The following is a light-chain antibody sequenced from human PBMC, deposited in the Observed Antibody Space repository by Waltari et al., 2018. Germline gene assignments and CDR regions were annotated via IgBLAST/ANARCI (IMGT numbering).Light chain of an antibody. V-gene: IGLV2-14*03. CDR3: SSYVGSNYV. J-gene: IGLJ1*01. CDR1: SIDVGGHNY. CDR2: GVS. Sequence: QSALTQPASVSGSPGQSIPISCTGTSIDVGGHNYVSWYQQHPGKAPKLMIYGVSSRPSGVSNRFSGSKSGNTASLTISGLQAEDEADYYCSSYVGSNYVFGSGTKVTVL.